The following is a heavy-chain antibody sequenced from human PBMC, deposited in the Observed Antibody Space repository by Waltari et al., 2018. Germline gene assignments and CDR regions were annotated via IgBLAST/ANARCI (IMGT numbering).Heavy chain of an antibody. D-gene: IGHD1-1*01. Sequence: QLQLQESGPGLVKPSETLSLTCTVSGVSITNSNYYWGWIRQPPGKGLEWIGNIYYSGNTYYNPSLKSRVTISEDTSKNQFSLKLSSVTAADTAVYYCARLEADLRPIAPFDYWGQGTLATVSS. J-gene: IGHJ4*02. CDR2: IYYSGNT. CDR1: GVSITNSNYY. CDR3: ARLEADLRPIAPFDY. V-gene: IGHV4-39*01.